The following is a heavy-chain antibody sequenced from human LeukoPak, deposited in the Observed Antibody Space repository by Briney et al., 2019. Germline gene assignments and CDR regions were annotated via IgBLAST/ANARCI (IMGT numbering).Heavy chain of an antibody. CDR2: INAGNGNT. Sequence: ASVTVSCKASGYTFTNYAMHWVRQAPGQRLEWMGWINAGNGNTKYAQKSQGRLTITRDTSASTAYMELSSLTFEDTAVYYCTRGRWSATTASYYLDFWGQGTLVTVSS. D-gene: IGHD2-15*01. J-gene: IGHJ4*02. V-gene: IGHV1-3*01. CDR1: GYTFTNYA. CDR3: TRGRWSATTASYYLDF.